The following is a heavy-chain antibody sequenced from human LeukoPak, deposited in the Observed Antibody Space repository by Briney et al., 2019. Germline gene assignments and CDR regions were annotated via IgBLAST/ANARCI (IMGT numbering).Heavy chain of an antibody. J-gene: IGHJ4*02. D-gene: IGHD3-22*01. CDR3: ARGRYYYDSSGYYPFDY. CDR2: INHSGST. CDR1: GGSFSGYY. Sequence: PSETLSLTCAVYGGSFSGYYWSWIRQPPGKGLEWIGEINHSGSTNYNPSLKSRVTISVDTSKNQFSLKLSSVTAADTAVYYCARGRYYYDSSGYYPFDYWGQGTPVTVSS. V-gene: IGHV4-34*01.